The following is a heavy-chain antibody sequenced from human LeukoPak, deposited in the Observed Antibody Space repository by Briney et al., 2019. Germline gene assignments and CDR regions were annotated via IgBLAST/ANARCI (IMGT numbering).Heavy chain of an antibody. V-gene: IGHV4-30-4*01. CDR2: IYNRGST. CDR1: GGSINSDDYY. Sequence: KPSETLSLTCTVSGGSINSDDYYWRWIRQPPGKGLEWMGYIYNRGSTYYNPSLKSRVTISLDTSRNQFSLRLSSVTAAATAMYYCARDCSGGSCYGALDAWGQGTMVTVSS. J-gene: IGHJ3*01. CDR3: ARDCSGGSCYGALDA. D-gene: IGHD2-15*01.